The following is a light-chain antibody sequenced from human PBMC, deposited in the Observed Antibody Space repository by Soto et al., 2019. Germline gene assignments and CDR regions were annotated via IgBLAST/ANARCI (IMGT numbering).Light chain of an antibody. V-gene: IGLV6-57*02. Sequence: NFMLTQPHSVSASPGKTVTISCTGSSGSIASNYVQWYQQRPGSAPTTVIYEDNQRPSGVPDRFSGSIDSSSNSASLTISGLKTEDEADYYCQSYDSSGHAVFGGGTQLTVL. CDR3: QSYDSSGHAV. CDR2: EDN. J-gene: IGLJ7*01. CDR1: SGSIASNY.